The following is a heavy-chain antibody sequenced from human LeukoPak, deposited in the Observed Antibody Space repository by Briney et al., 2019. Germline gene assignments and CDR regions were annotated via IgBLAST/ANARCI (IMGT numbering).Heavy chain of an antibody. Sequence: GGSLRLSCAASGFTFSSYGMHWVRQAPGKGLEWVAFIRYDGSNKYYADSVKGRFTISRDNSKNTLYLQMNSLRAEDTAVYYCASASGYSYGPYLDYWGQGTLVTVSS. V-gene: IGHV3-30*02. CDR3: ASASGYSYGPYLDY. CDR2: IRYDGSNK. CDR1: GFTFSSYG. J-gene: IGHJ4*02. D-gene: IGHD5-18*01.